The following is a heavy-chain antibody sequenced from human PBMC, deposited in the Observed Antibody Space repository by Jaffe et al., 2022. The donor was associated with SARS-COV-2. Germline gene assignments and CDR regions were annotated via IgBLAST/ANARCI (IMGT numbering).Heavy chain of an antibody. CDR2: IWYDGSNK. J-gene: IGHJ4*02. CDR3: ARDASRWLQPSPLDY. V-gene: IGHV3-33*01. D-gene: IGHD5-12*01. CDR1: GFTFSSYG. Sequence: QVQLVESGGGVVQPGRSLRLSCAASGFTFSSYGMHWVRQAPGKGLEWVAVIWYDGSNKYYADSVKGRFTISRDNSKNTLYLQMNSLRAEDTAVYYCARDASRWLQPSPLDYWGQGTLVTVSS.